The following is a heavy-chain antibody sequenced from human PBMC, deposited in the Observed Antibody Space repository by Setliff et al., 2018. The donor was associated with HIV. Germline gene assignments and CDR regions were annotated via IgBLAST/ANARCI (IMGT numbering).Heavy chain of an antibody. J-gene: IGHJ6*03. V-gene: IGHV4-31*03. CDR2: IYSSGTK. Sequence: SETLSLTCTFSGGTSGDYYWTWIRQHPVKGLEWIGYIYSSGTKYYNPSLKSRLAISLDTSKNQFSLNLKSVTAADAAVYYCARGFCSGGFCHPNFYHYMDVWGKGTTVTVSS. D-gene: IGHD2-15*01. CDR1: GGTSGDYY. CDR3: ARGFCSGGFCHPNFYHYMDV.